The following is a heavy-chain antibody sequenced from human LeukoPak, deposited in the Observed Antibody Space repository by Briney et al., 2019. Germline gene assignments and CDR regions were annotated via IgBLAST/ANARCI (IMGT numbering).Heavy chain of an antibody. CDR3: ARDSVPAVVYGYDPTFDY. Sequence: SVKVSCKASGGTFSTYAISWVRQAPGQGLEWMGGIIPIFGTANYAQKFQGRVTITADESTSTAYMELSSLRSEDTAVYYCARDSVPAVVYGYDPTFDYWGQGTLVTVSS. V-gene: IGHV1-69*13. CDR2: IIPIFGTA. D-gene: IGHD5-12*01. J-gene: IGHJ4*02. CDR1: GGTFSTYA.